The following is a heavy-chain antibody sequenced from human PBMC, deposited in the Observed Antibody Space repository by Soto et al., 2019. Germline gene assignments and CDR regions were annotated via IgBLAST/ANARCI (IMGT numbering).Heavy chain of an antibody. J-gene: IGHJ6*02. CDR1: GGSFSGYY. V-gene: IGHV4-34*01. CDR3: ARGHGRNSYSSSWYYYYYYGMDV. D-gene: IGHD6-13*01. Sequence: PSETLSLTCAVHGGSFSGYYWSWIRQPPGKGLEWIGEINHSGSTNYNPSLKSRVTISVDTSKNQFSLKLSSVTAADTAVYYCARGHGRNSYSSSWYYYYYYGMDVWGQGTTVTVSS. CDR2: INHSGST.